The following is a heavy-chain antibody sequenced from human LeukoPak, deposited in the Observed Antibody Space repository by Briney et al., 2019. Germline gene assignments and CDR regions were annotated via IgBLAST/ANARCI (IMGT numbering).Heavy chain of an antibody. D-gene: IGHD4/OR15-4a*01. V-gene: IGHV3-72*01. CDR1: GFTFSDHY. CDR3: ARSMYGEGRRIIDFDY. CDR2: TRNKVNSYTA. Sequence: PGGSLRLSCAASGFTFSDHYIDWVRQAPGKGLEWVARTRNKVNSYTAAYAASVPGRFTVSRDDSSNSVYLQMNSLKIEDTAVYYCARSMYGEGRRIIDFDYWGQGSLLTVSS. J-gene: IGHJ4*02.